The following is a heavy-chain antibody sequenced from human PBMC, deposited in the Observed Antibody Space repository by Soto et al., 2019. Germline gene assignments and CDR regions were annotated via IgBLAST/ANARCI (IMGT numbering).Heavy chain of an antibody. Sequence: SETLSLTCGVSGYSITSGFYWGWVRQSPGKGLEWIGSISYSAKTFYNPSLASRLSIAVDTSMNQFSLRLTSVTAADTALYYCTRGAGAPWVRFDSWGQGTLGTFS. J-gene: IGHJ4*02. CDR1: GYSITSGFY. V-gene: IGHV4-38-2*01. D-gene: IGHD3-22*01. CDR3: TRGAGAPWVRFDS. CDR2: ISYSAKT.